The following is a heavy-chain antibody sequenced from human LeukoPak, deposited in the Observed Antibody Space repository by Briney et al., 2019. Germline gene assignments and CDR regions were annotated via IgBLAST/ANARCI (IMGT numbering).Heavy chain of an antibody. CDR2: IYTSGST. J-gene: IGHJ4*02. CDR1: GGSISSYY. CDR3: ARETGYGDYVLDY. D-gene: IGHD4-17*01. V-gene: IGHV4-4*08. Sequence: PSETLSLTCTVSGGSISSYYWSWIRQPPGKGLEWIGYIYTSGSTNYNPSLKSRVTMSVDTSKNQFSLKLSSVTAADTAVYYCARETGYGDYVLDYWGQGTLVTVSS.